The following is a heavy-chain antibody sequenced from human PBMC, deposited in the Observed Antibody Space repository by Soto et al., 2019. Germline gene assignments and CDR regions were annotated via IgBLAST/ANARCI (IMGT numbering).Heavy chain of an antibody. CDR3: AADVITSSYRFNS. Sequence: PSETLSLTCTVSGGSISSYYWNWIRQPPGGGLEWIGYLYYSGNTNYNPSLRSRVTISVDTSKNQFSLRMRSVTAADTAVYYCAADVITSSYRFNSWGQGTLVTVS. J-gene: IGHJ4*02. CDR2: LYYSGNT. D-gene: IGHD6-6*01. CDR1: GGSISSYY. V-gene: IGHV4-59*01.